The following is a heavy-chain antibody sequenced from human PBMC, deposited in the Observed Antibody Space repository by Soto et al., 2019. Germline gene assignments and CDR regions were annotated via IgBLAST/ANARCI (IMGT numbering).Heavy chain of an antibody. CDR2: IYWDDDK. CDR3: AFVSSGYYRLNY. CDR1: GFSLSTSGVG. D-gene: IGHD3-22*01. Sequence: QITLKESGPTLVKPTQTLTLTCTFSGFSLSTSGVGVGWIRQPPGKALEWLALIYWDDDKRYSPSLKSRLTITKVTSKYQVVLTMTNMDPVYSVSSYCAFVSSGYYRLNYWGQGILVTVSS. J-gene: IGHJ4*02. V-gene: IGHV2-5*02.